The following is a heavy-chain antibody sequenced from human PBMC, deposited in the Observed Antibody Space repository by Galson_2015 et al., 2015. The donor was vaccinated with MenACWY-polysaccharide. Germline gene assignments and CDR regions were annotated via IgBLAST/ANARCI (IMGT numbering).Heavy chain of an antibody. V-gene: IGHV3-23*01. J-gene: IGHJ5*02. CDR3: AKDSTDFWSVAGRFDH. D-gene: IGHD3-3*01. CDR1: GFTFTSYA. CDR2: IRSSGANT. Sequence: SLRLSCAASGFTFTSYAMSWVRQAPGKGLEWVPAIRSSGANTYYADSVKGRFTISRDNSKNTLYLQMNSLRAEDTAVYYCAKDSTDFWSVAGRFDHWGQGTLVTVSS.